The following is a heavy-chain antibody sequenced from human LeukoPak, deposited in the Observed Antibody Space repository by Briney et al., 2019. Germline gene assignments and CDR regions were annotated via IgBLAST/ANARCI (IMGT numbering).Heavy chain of an antibody. V-gene: IGHV4-39*01. J-gene: IGHJ4*02. CDR1: GGSISSSSYY. D-gene: IGHD4-17*01. CDR3: ARGVTFDYGDRGYFDY. Sequence: SETLSLTCTVSGGSISSSSYYWGWIRQPPGKGLEWIGSIYYSGSTYYNPSLKSRVTISVDTSKNQFSLRLSSVTAADTAVYYCARGVTFDYGDRGYFDYWGQGTLVTVSS. CDR2: IYYSGST.